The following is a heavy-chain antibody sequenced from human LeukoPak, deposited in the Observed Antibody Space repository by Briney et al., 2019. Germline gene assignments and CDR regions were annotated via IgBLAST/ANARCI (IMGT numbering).Heavy chain of an antibody. V-gene: IGHV5-51*01. CDR3: ARLGVVVPAAISWFDP. J-gene: IGHJ5*02. D-gene: IGHD2-2*01. CDR1: GYSFTSYW. Sequence: GESLQISCKGSGYSFTSYWIGWVRQMPGKGLEWMGIIYPGDSDTRYSPSFQGQVTISADKSISTAYLQWSSLKASDTAMYYCARLGVVVPAAISWFDPWGQGTLVTVSS. CDR2: IYPGDSDT.